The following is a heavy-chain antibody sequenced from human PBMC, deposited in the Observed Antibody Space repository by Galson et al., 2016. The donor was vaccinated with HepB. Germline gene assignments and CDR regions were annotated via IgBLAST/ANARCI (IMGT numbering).Heavy chain of an antibody. CDR2: ISFDGKKK. CDR3: AKDLSYATDLPYFDK. V-gene: IGHV3-30*18. D-gene: IGHD2-2*01. J-gene: IGHJ4*02. Sequence: SLRLSCAASGFAFSSFGMHWVRQAPGKGLEWVALISFDGKKKSYINAVKDRFTISRDSSRLYLHMDSLRPEDTAVYFCAKDLSYATDLPYFDKSGQGTLVIVSS. CDR1: GFAFSSFG.